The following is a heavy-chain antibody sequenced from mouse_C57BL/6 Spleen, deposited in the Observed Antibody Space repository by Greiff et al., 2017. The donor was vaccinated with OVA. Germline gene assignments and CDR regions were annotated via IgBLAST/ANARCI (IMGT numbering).Heavy chain of an antibody. J-gene: IGHJ4*01. CDR2: IYPGDGDT. V-gene: IGHV1-82*01. CDR3: ARSSSGSDYYAMDY. D-gene: IGHD3-2*02. CDR1: GYAFSSSW. Sequence: QVQLKESGPELVKPGASVKISCKASGYAFSSSWMNWVKQRPGKGLEWIGRIYPGDGDTNYNGKFKGKATLTADKSSSTAYMQLSSLTSEDSAVYFCARSSSGSDYYAMDYWGQGTSVTVSS.